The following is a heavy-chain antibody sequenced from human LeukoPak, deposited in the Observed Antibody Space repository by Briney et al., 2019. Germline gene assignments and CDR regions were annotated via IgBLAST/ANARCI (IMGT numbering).Heavy chain of an antibody. CDR3: AKGGLLWWPT. Sequence: GRSLRLSCAASGFTFSSYAMHWVRQAPGKGLEWVAVISYDGSNKYYADSVKGRFTISRDNSKNTLYLQMNSLRAEDTAVYYCAKGGLLWWPTWGQGTLVTVSS. J-gene: IGHJ5*02. CDR2: ISYDGSNK. D-gene: IGHD2-21*01. CDR1: GFTFSSYA. V-gene: IGHV3-30*04.